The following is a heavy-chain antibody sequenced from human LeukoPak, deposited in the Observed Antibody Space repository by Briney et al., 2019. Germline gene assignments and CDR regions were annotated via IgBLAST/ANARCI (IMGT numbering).Heavy chain of an antibody. V-gene: IGHV3-21*01. CDR3: ARPEDYGDHFDY. CDR2: ISSSSSCI. Sequence: GGSLRLSCAASGFTFSNYGMHWVRQAPGKGLEWVSSISSSSSCIYYADSVKGRFTISRDNAKNSLYLQMNSLRAEDTAVYYCARPEDYGDHFDYWGQGTLVTVSS. D-gene: IGHD4-17*01. J-gene: IGHJ4*02. CDR1: GFTFSNYG.